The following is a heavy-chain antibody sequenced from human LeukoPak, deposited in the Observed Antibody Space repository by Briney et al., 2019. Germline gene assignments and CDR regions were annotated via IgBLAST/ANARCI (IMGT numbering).Heavy chain of an antibody. Sequence: PGGSLRLSCAASGFTFRDYYMSWLRQAPGKGLEWVSYISSSGSTIYYADSVKGRFTISRDNAKNSLYLQMNSLRAEDTAVYYCATVTITARDYWGQGTLVTVSS. CDR3: ATVTITARDY. D-gene: IGHD4-17*01. CDR2: ISSSGSTI. CDR1: GFTFRDYY. J-gene: IGHJ4*02. V-gene: IGHV3-11*01.